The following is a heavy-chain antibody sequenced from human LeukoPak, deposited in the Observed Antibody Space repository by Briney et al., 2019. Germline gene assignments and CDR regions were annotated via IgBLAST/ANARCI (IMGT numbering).Heavy chain of an antibody. CDR3: AKIQSYYYGSGTYDYKYNWFDP. Sequence: GGFLRLSCAASGFTFSSYAMSWVRQAPGKGLEWVSAISGSGGSTYYADSVKGRFTISRDNSKNTLYLQMNSLRAEDTAVYYCAKIQSYYYGSGTYDYKYNWFDPWGQGTLVTVSS. CDR1: GFTFSSYA. V-gene: IGHV3-23*01. D-gene: IGHD3-10*01. J-gene: IGHJ5*02. CDR2: ISGSGGST.